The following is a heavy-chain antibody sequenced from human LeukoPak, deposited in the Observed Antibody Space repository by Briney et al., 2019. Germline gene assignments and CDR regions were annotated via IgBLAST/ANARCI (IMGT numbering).Heavy chain of an antibody. V-gene: IGHV4-59*08. J-gene: IGHJ1*01. D-gene: IGHD6-13*01. Sequence: SETLSLTCTVSGGSISGYYWSWIRQPPGKGLEWIGYIYYSGSTNYNPSLKSRVTISVDTSKNQFSLKLSSVTAADTAVYYCARHRGSRYGYFQHWGQGTLVTVSS. CDR3: ARHRGSRYGYFQH. CDR2: IYYSGST. CDR1: GGSISGYY.